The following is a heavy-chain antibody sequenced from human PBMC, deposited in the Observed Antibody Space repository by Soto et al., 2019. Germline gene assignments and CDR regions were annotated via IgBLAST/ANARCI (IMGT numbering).Heavy chain of an antibody. CDR3: AKGPHTNVGWPYYFES. CDR2: SSPRGDTI. CDR1: GFTFSSYS. Sequence: PGGSVRLSCAASGFTFSSYSMNWVRQAPGKGLEWISYSSPRGDTIYYADSVEGRFTISRDNARNSLSLHMSSLRDEDSALYYCAKGPHTNVGWPYYFESWGPGVPGPVSP. V-gene: IGHV3-48*02. D-gene: IGHD6-19*01. J-gene: IGHJ4*02.